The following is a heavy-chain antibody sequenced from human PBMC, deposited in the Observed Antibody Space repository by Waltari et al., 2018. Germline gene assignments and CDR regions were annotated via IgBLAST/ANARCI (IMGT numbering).Heavy chain of an antibody. J-gene: IGHJ4*02. V-gene: IGHV1-69*01. CDR1: GGTFSSYA. CDR3: ARERYYYDSSGYSLPYFDD. CDR2: IIPIFGTA. Sequence: QVQLVQSGAEVKKPGSSVKVSCKASGGTFSSYAISWVRQAPGQGLEWMGGIIPIFGTANYAQTVQGRVTMTADESTSTAYMELSSLRSEDTAVYYCARERYYYDSSGYSLPYFDDWGQGTLVTVSS. D-gene: IGHD3-22*01.